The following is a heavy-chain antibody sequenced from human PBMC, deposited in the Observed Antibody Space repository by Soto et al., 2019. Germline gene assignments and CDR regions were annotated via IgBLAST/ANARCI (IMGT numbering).Heavy chain of an antibody. CDR1: GGSVSSGYHY. CDR3: ATESSGSSPLHFDF. J-gene: IGHJ4*02. V-gene: IGHV4-30-4*01. CDR2: VYYSGST. D-gene: IGHD3-22*01. Sequence: QVLLEESGPGLVKPSKTLSLTCTVSGGSVSSGYHYWSWIRQPPGKGLEWIGYVYYSGSTYYNPSLGSRVTISIDTSMNQFSLKLNPVTASDAAVYFCATESSGSSPLHFDFWGQGALVSVSS.